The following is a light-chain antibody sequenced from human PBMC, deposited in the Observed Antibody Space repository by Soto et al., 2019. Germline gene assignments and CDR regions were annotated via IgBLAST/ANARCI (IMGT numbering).Light chain of an antibody. V-gene: IGKV3-11*01. CDR2: DAS. Sequence: EIVLTQSPATLSLSPGERATLSCSASQSVSSSLAWYQQKPGQAPRLLIYDASNRATGIPARFSGSGSGTDFTLTISSLEPEDFAVYYCQQRSNWPPTFGQGTKVEIK. J-gene: IGKJ1*01. CDR3: QQRSNWPPT. CDR1: QSVSSS.